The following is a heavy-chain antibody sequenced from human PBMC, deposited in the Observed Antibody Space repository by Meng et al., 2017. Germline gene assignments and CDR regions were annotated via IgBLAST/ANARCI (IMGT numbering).Heavy chain of an antibody. V-gene: IGHV3-48*04. J-gene: IGHJ6*02. CDR3: ARSLSGGDTYYYGMDV. CDR2: ISSSGSTI. Sequence: GESLKISCAASGFTFSSYSMNWVRQAPGKGLEWVSYISSSGSTIYYADSVKGRFTISRDNAKNSLYLQMNSLRAEDTAVYYCARSLSGGDTYYYGMDVWGQGTTVTVSS. D-gene: IGHD2-21*02. CDR1: GFTFSSYS.